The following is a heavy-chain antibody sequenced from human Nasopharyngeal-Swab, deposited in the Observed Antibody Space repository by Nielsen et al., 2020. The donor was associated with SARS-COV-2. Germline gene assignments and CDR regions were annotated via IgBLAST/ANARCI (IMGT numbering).Heavy chain of an antibody. J-gene: IGHJ6*02. CDR1: GFTFSSYA. CDR2: ISGSGDTT. CDR3: ARMNYYFYYGMDV. Sequence: GGSLRLSCAASGFTFSSYAMSWVRQAPGKGLEWVSIISGSGDTTYYADSVKDRFTISRDNAKNSLYLQMSSLRAEDTAVYYCARMNYYFYYGMDVWGQGTTVTVSS. V-gene: IGHV3-23*01.